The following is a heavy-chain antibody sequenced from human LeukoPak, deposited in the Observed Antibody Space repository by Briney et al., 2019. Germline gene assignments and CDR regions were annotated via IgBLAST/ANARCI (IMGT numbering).Heavy chain of an antibody. CDR3: ARSWHHGGYDDY. CDR1: GFTVSSNY. Sequence: PGGSLRLSCAASGFTVSSNYMSWVRQAPGKGLEWVSVICSGGSTYYADSVKSRFTISSDNSNNTLYLQMNNLRADDTAVYYWARSWHHGGYDDYWGQGSLVTLS. J-gene: IGHJ4*02. D-gene: IGHD5-12*01. CDR2: ICSGGST. V-gene: IGHV3-53*01.